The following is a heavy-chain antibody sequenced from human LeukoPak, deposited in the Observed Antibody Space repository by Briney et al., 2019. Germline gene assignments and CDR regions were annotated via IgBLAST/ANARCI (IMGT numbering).Heavy chain of an antibody. V-gene: IGHV1-46*03. Sequence: ASVKVSCKASGYTFTSYYMHWVRQAPGQGLEWMGIINPSGGSTSYAQKFQGRVTITRDTSTSTVYMELSSLRSEDTAVYYCARDSGNDQFDYWGQGTLVTVSS. D-gene: IGHD5-12*01. J-gene: IGHJ4*02. CDR3: ARDSGNDQFDY. CDR1: GYTFTSYY. CDR2: INPSGGST.